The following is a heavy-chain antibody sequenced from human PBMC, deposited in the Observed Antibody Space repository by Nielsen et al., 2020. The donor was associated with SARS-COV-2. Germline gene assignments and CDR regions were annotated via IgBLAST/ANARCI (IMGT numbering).Heavy chain of an antibody. J-gene: IGHJ4*02. CDR2: IKQDGNEK. D-gene: IGHD4-17*01. V-gene: IGHV3-7*05. CDR3: TRDNIWDTVTKN. Sequence: GESLKISCAASGFNFSSFWMSWVRQAPGKGLEWVANIKQDGNEKYYVDSVKGRFTISRDNAKNSLYLQMNSLKTEDTAVYYCTRDNIWDTVTKNWGQGTLVTVSS. CDR1: GFNFSSFW.